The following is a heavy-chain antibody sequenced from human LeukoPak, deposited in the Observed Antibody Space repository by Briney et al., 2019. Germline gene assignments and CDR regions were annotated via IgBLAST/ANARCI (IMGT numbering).Heavy chain of an antibody. CDR2: ISGSGGST. Sequence: PGGSLRLSCAASGFTFSSYAMSWVRQAPGKGLEWVSAISGSGGSTYYADSVKGRFTISRDNSKNTLYLQMNSLRAEDTAVYYCAKLRPYCSGGSCPKYYFDYWGQGTLVTVSS. CDR3: AKLRPYCSGGSCPKYYFDY. CDR1: GFTFSSYA. D-gene: IGHD2-15*01. J-gene: IGHJ4*02. V-gene: IGHV3-23*01.